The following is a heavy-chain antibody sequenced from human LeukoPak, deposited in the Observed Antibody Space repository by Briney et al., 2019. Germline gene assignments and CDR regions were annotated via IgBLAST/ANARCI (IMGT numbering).Heavy chain of an antibody. D-gene: IGHD5-18*01. J-gene: IGHJ6*02. Sequence: SETLSLTCTVSGGSISSYYWSWIRQPPGKGLEWIGYIYYSGSTNYNPSLKSRVTISVDTSKNQFSLKLSSVTAADTAVYYCARLLDTNYGMGVWGQGTTVTVSS. V-gene: IGHV4-59*08. CDR1: GGSISSYY. CDR3: ARLLDTNYGMGV. CDR2: IYYSGST.